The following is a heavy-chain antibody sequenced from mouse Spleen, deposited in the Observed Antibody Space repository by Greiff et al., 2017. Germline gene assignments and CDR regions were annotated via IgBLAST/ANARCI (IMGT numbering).Heavy chain of an antibody. CDR1: GYTFTNYW. Sequence: QVHVKQSGAELVRPGTSVKMSCKASGYTFTNYWIGWAKQRPGHGLEWIGDIYPGGGYTNYNEKFKGKATLTADKSSSTAYMQFSSLTSEDSAIYYCARGDYYGSRRYFDVWGTGTTVTVSS. CDR2: IYPGGGYT. J-gene: IGHJ1*03. CDR3: ARGDYYGSRRYFDV. V-gene: IGHV1-63*01. D-gene: IGHD1-1*01.